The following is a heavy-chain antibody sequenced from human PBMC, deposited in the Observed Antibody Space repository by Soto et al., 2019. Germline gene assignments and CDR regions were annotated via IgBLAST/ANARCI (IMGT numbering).Heavy chain of an antibody. Sequence: GGSLRLSCAASGFTFSSYGMHWVRQAPGKGLEWVAVIWYDGSNKYYADSVKGRFTISRDNSKNTLYLQMNSLRAEDTAVYYCARDRILRGQQWLAPRFPMDVWGQGTTVTVSS. V-gene: IGHV3-33*01. J-gene: IGHJ6*02. CDR2: IWYDGSNK. D-gene: IGHD6-19*01. CDR3: ARDRILRGQQWLAPRFPMDV. CDR1: GFTFSSYG.